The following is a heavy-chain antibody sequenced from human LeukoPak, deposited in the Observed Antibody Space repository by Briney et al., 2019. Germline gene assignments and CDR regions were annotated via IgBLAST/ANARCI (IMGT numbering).Heavy chain of an antibody. CDR2: ISSSSSYI. D-gene: IGHD2-2*01. CDR1: GFTFSSYS. V-gene: IGHV3-21*04. CDR3: AKGDIVVVPAAKDEFGFDY. Sequence: PGGSLRLSCAASGFTFSSYSMNWVRQAPGKGLEWVSSISSSSSYIYYADSVKGRFTISRDNSKNTLYLQMNSLRAEDTAVYYCAKGDIVVVPAAKDEFGFDYWGQGTLVTVSS. J-gene: IGHJ4*02.